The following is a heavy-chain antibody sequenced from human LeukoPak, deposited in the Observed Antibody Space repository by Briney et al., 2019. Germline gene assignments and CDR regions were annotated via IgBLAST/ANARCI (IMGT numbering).Heavy chain of an antibody. V-gene: IGHV4-39*07. CDR2: IYYSGST. CDR1: GGSISSSSYY. J-gene: IGHJ5*02. D-gene: IGHD2-15*01. Sequence: SETLSLTCTVSGGSISSSSYYWGWIRQPRGKGLEWIGSIYYSGSTYYNPSLKSRVTISVDTSKNQFSLKLSSVTAADTAVYYCARALADGGGGSCYSCNWFDPWGQGTLVTVSS. CDR3: ARALADGGGGSCYSCNWFDP.